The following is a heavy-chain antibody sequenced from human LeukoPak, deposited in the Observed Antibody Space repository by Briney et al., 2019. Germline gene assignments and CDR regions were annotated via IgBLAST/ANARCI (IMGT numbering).Heavy chain of an antibody. D-gene: IGHD3-16*01. Sequence: SETLSLTCTVSGGSIRSYYWSWVRQSPEKRLEWIGFIYHSGSTSYNPSLKSRVTMSIDTSKSQFSLRLTSVTAADTAVYYCARGYDGTHPGAFDIWGQATMVSASS. CDR3: ARGYDGTHPGAFDI. CDR2: IYHSGST. V-gene: IGHV4-59*08. J-gene: IGHJ3*02. CDR1: GGSIRSYY.